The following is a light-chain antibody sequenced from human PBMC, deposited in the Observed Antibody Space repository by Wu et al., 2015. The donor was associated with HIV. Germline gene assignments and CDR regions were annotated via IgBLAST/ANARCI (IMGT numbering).Light chain of an antibody. CDR2: AAS. V-gene: IGKV3-15*01. J-gene: IGKJ1*01. Sequence: EIGLTQFPATLSLSPGDRATLSCRASQSISRNLAWYQQKPGQSPRLLIYAASTRATGVPARFTGSGSGTDFTLGISSMQSEDFGLYFCQQYDFAAPGTFGQGTK. CDR3: QQYDFAAPGT. CDR1: QSISRN.